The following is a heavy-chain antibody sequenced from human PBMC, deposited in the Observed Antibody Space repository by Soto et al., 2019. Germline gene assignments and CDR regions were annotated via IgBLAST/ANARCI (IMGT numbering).Heavy chain of an antibody. CDR3: ARGSGDDFWSGYYTRGSRFPLTPLFDY. CDR2: INHSGST. V-gene: IGHV4-34*01. J-gene: IGHJ4*02. D-gene: IGHD3-3*01. Sequence: SETLSLTCAVYGGSFSGYYWSWIRQPPGKGLEWIGEINHSGSTNYNPSLKSRVTISVDTSKNQFSLKLSSVTAADTAVYYCARGSGDDFWSGYYTRGSRFPLTPLFDYWGQGTLVTVSS. CDR1: GGSFSGYY.